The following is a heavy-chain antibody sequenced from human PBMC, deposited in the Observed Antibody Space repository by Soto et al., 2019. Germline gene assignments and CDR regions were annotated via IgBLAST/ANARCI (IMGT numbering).Heavy chain of an antibody. J-gene: IGHJ4*02. Sequence: EVQLLDSGRGLVQPGGSLRLSCEASGFTFSSYAMSWVRQAPGKGLEWVSVISGSGGSTYYAVSVKGRFTISRDNSKNTLYLQVHSLRAEDTAVYYCAKGAYSSGWPRGYYFDYWGQGTLVTVSS. CDR2: ISGSGGST. CDR1: GFTFSSYA. CDR3: AKGAYSSGWPRGYYFDY. D-gene: IGHD6-19*01. V-gene: IGHV3-23*01.